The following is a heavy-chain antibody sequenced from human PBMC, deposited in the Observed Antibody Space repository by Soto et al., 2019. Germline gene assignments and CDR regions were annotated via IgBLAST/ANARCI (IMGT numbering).Heavy chain of an antibody. CDR2: IIPIFGTA. CDR3: ARDRGIAASLCFFDY. D-gene: IGHD6-13*01. J-gene: IGHJ4*02. Sequence: SVKVSCKASGGTFSSYAISWVRQAPGQGLEWMGGIIPIFGTANYAQKFQGRVTITADESTSTAYMELSSLRSGDTAVYYCARDRGIAASLCFFDYWGQGTPVTVSS. CDR1: GGTFSSYA. V-gene: IGHV1-69*13.